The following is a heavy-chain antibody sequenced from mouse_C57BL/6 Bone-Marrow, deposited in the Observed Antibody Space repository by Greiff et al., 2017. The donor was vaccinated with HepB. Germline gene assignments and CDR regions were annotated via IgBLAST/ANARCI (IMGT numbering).Heavy chain of an antibody. CDR2: ISSGGDYI. J-gene: IGHJ3*01. CDR1: GFTFSSYA. V-gene: IGHV5-9-1*02. Sequence: EVKLMESGEGLVKPGGSLKLSCAASGFTFSSYAMSWVRQTPEKRLEWVAYISSGGDYIYYADTVKGRFTISRDNARNTLYLQMSSLKSEDTAMYYCTRGFYYYGSSYGFLGGFAYWGQGTLVTVSA. D-gene: IGHD1-1*01. CDR3: TRGFYYYGSSYGFLGGFAY.